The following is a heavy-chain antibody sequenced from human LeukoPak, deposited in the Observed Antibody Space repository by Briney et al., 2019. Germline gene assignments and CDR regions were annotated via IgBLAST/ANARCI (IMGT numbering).Heavy chain of an antibody. CDR2: ISSSSSYI. CDR1: GFTFSTYS. Sequence: PGGSLRLSCAASGFTFSTYSMNWVRQAPGKGLEWVSSISSSSSYIYYADSVKGRFTISRDNAKNTLYLQMNSLRAEDTAVYYCARGRAAHYFDYWGQGTLVTVSS. D-gene: IGHD2-15*01. CDR3: ARGRAAHYFDY. J-gene: IGHJ4*02. V-gene: IGHV3-21*01.